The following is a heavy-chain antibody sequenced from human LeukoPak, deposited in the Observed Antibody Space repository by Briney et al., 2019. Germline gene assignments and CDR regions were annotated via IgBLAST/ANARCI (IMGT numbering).Heavy chain of an antibody. V-gene: IGHV3-23*01. D-gene: IGHD5-12*01. J-gene: IGHJ4*02. CDR1: GFTFSSYA. CDR2: ISGSGGST. Sequence: PGGSLRLSCAASGFTFSSYAMSWVRQAPGKGLEWVSAISGSGGSTYYADSVKGRFTISRDNAKNTLYLQMNSLRAEDTAVYYCAIPRYLGYDFDYWGQGTLVTVSS. CDR3: AIPRYLGYDFDY.